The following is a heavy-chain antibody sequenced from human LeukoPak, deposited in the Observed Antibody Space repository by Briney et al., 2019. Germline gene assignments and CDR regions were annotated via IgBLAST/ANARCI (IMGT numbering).Heavy chain of an antibody. Sequence: SETLSLTCTVSGGSISSSSYYWGWIRQPPGKGLEWIGSIYYSGSTYYNPSLKSRVTISVDTSKNQFSLKLSSVTAADTAVYYCARHGGPEYYDSVNPGRNFDYWGQGTLVTVSS. CDR3: ARHGGPEYYDSVNPGRNFDY. CDR1: GGSISSSSYY. D-gene: IGHD3-22*01. CDR2: IYYSGST. V-gene: IGHV4-39*01. J-gene: IGHJ4*02.